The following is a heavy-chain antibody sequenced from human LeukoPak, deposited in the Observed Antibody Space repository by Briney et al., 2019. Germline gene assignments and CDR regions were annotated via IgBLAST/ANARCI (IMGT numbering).Heavy chain of an antibody. CDR2: IIPIFGTA. J-gene: IGHJ4*02. CDR1: GGTFSSYA. Sequence: SVKVSCKASGGTFSSYATSWVRQAPGQGLEWMGGIIPIFGTANYAQKFQGRVTITTDESTSTAYMELSSLRSEDTAVYYCARAGYDSSGYYYKYYFDYWGQGTLVTVSS. CDR3: ARAGYDSSGYYYKYYFDY. V-gene: IGHV1-69*05. D-gene: IGHD3-22*01.